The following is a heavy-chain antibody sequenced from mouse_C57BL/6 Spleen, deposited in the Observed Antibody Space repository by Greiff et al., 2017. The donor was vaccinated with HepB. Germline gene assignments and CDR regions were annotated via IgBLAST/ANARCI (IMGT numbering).Heavy chain of an antibody. CDR1: GYAFSSSW. Sequence: VQRVESGPELVKPGASVKISCKASGYAFSSSWMNWVKQRPGKGLEWIGRIYPGDGDTNYNGKFKGKATLTADKSSSTAYMQLSSLTSEDSAVYFCARGGSYGNYVDYWGQGTTLTVSS. V-gene: IGHV1-82*01. J-gene: IGHJ2*01. D-gene: IGHD2-1*01. CDR2: IYPGDGDT. CDR3: ARGGSYGNYVDY.